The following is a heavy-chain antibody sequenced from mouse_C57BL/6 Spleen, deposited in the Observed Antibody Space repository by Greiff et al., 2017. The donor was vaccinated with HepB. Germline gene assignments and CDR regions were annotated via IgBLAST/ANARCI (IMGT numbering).Heavy chain of an antibody. J-gene: IGHJ4*01. CDR3: ATGTGDYYAMDY. D-gene: IGHD4-1*01. V-gene: IGHV3-6*01. Sequence: DVQLQESGPGLVKPSQSLSLTCSVTGYSITSGYYWNWIRQFPGNKLEWMGYISYDGSNNYNPSLKNRISITRDTSKNQFFLKLNSVTTEDTATYYGATGTGDYYAMDYWGQGTSVTVSS. CDR2: ISYDGSN. CDR1: GYSITSGYY.